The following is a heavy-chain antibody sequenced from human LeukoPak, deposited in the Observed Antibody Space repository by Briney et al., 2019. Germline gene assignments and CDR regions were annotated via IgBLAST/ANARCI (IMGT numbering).Heavy chain of an antibody. V-gene: IGHV3-43*02. Sequence: QPGGSLRLSCAASGFSFDDNAMYWVRQAPGKGLEWVSLISGDGATTYYADSVKGRFNISRDNSKSSLYLQMNSLRSEDSALYYCAKDNPRGSGYCGGGIDVWGQGTTVTVSS. D-gene: IGHD3-16*01. CDR2: ISGDGATT. CDR1: GFSFDDNA. CDR3: AKDNPRGSGYCGGGIDV. J-gene: IGHJ6*02.